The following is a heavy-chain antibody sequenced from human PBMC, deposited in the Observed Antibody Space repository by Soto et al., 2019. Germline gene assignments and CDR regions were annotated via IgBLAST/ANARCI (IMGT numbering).Heavy chain of an antibody. J-gene: IGHJ4*02. Sequence: GGSLRLSCAASGFTFSDYYMSWIRQAPGKGLEWVSYISSSGSTIYYADSVKGRFTISRDNAKNSLYLQMNSLRAEDTAVYYCARGGYYDFWNKYYFDYWGQGTLVTVSS. D-gene: IGHD3-3*01. CDR3: ARGGYYDFWNKYYFDY. V-gene: IGHV3-11*01. CDR2: ISSSGSTI. CDR1: GFTFSDYY.